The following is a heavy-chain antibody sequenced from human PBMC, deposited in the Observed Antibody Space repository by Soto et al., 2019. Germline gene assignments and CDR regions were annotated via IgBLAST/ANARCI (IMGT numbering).Heavy chain of an antibody. Sequence: PGGSLRLSCAASGFTFSSYAMSWVRQAPGKGLEWVSAISGSGGSTYYADSVKGRFTISRDNSKNTLYLQMNSLRAEDTAVYYCASTDYGDSYYYYYMDVWGKGTTVTVSS. CDR3: ASTDYGDSYYYYYMDV. J-gene: IGHJ6*03. CDR1: GFTFSSYA. V-gene: IGHV3-23*01. CDR2: ISGSGGST. D-gene: IGHD4-17*01.